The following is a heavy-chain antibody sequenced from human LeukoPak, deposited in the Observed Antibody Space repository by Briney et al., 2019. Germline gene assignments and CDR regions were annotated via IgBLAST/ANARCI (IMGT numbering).Heavy chain of an antibody. J-gene: IGHJ4*02. CDR2: INAYNGNT. CDR3: ARGGPAARLITFGGVTDY. D-gene: IGHD3-16*01. CDR1: GYTFTSYG. Sequence: ASVKLSCKVSGYTFTSYGISWVRQAPGQGLEWMGWINAYNGNTNYAQKLQGRVTMTTDTSTSTAYMELRNLRSDDTAVYYCARGGPAARLITFGGVTDYWGQGTLVTVSS. V-gene: IGHV1-18*01.